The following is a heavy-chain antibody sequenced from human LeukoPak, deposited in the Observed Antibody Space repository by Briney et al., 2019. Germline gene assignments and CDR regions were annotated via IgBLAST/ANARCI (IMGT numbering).Heavy chain of an antibody. J-gene: IGHJ4*02. Sequence: GGSLRLSCEASGFTLSNYWMHWVRQAPGQGLVWVSRIVNDGSTTYADSVKGRFTISRDNAKNTLYLQMNSLRADDTAVYFCVRDNGGEHSWGQGALVTVSS. CDR2: IVNDGSTT. CDR3: VRDNGGEHS. D-gene: IGHD3-16*01. CDR1: GFTLSNYW. V-gene: IGHV3-74*01.